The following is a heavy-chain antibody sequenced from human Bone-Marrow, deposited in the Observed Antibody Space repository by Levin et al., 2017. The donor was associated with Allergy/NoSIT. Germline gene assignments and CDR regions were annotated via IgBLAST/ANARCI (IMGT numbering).Heavy chain of an antibody. CDR2: ISFDGRKK. D-gene: IGHD6-13*01. J-gene: IGHJ5*02. CDR1: GFTLGGFG. V-gene: IGHV3-30*18. Sequence: GGSLRLSCAASGFTLGGFGMHWVRQAPGMGLECVAFISFDGRKKYYADSVKGRFTVSRDNSGNTLYLQMNSLKTEDTAVYYCAKDLSYSTSWQLFDPWGQGTLVTVSS. CDR3: AKDLSYSTSWQLFDP.